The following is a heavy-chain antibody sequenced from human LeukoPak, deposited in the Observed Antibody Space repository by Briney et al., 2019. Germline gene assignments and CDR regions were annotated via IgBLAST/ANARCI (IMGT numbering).Heavy chain of an antibody. CDR2: ISRSSTYT. V-gene: IGHV3-21*01. CDR1: GFTFSYYS. CDR3: ARGGGDSGYDYDDF. D-gene: IGHD5-12*01. J-gene: IGHJ4*02. Sequence: PGGSLRLSCAASGFTFSYYSMNWVRQSPGKGLEWVSSISRSSTYTYYADSLEGRIAISRDNSKNSLYLQMNSLRVEDTAVYYCARGGGDSGYDYDDFWGQGTLVTVSS.